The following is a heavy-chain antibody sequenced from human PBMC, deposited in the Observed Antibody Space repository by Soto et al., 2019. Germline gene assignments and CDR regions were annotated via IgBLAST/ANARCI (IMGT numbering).Heavy chain of an antibody. V-gene: IGHV4-59*08. CDR1: GASISSRY. CDR3: GGQRPKYSSGWYGY. J-gene: IGHJ4*02. D-gene: IGHD6-19*01. Sequence: PSDTLSLTCTVYGASISSRYWNWIRQAPGKGLEWIGYVYESGATKSNPSLASRVTISVDTSTKEISMKLSSVTAADTAVYYCGGQRPKYSSGWYGYWGQLPLVTVSS. CDR2: VYESGAT.